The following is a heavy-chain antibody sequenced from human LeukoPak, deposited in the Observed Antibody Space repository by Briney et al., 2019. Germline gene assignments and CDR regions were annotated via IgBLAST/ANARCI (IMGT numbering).Heavy chain of an antibody. V-gene: IGHV3-21*01. CDR1: GFTFSSYS. Sequence: GGSLRLSCAASGFTFSSYSMNWVRQAPGKGLEWVSSISSSSSNIYYADSVKGRFTISRDNAKNSLYLQMNSLRAEDTAVYYCARDRLVTTGWFDPWGQGTLVTVSS. CDR3: ARDRLVTTGWFDP. CDR2: ISSSSSNI. D-gene: IGHD4-11*01. J-gene: IGHJ5*02.